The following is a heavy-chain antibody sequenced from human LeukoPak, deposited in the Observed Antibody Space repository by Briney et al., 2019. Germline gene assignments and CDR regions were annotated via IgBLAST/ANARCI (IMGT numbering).Heavy chain of an antibody. CDR3: ARLVYDSRGYYFDY. D-gene: IGHD3-22*01. Sequence: SETLSLTCTVSGDSISNYYWSWIRQPPGKGLEWIGYIRYSGSANYNPSLWSRVTTSIDTSKNQFFLKLSSVTAADTAVYHCARLVYDSRGYYFDYWGQGTLVIVSS. CDR2: IRYSGSA. J-gene: IGHJ4*02. V-gene: IGHV4-59*08. CDR1: GDSISNYY.